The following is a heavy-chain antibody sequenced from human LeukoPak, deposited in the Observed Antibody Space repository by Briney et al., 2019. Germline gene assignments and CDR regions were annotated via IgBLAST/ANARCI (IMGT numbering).Heavy chain of an antibody. CDR2: ISGSGGST. V-gene: IGHV3-23*01. J-gene: IGHJ4*02. D-gene: IGHD3-22*01. CDR1: GFTFSSYA. Sequence: GGSLRLSCAASGFTFSSYAMSWVRQAPGKGLEWVSAISGSGGSTYYADSVKGRFTISRDNSKNTLYLQMNSLRAEDTAVYYCAKDRNYDSSGYYYDYWGQGTLVTVSS. CDR3: AKDRNYDSSGYYYDY.